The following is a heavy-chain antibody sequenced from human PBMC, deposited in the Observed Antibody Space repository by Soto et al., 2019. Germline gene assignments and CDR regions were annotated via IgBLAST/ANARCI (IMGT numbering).Heavy chain of an antibody. Sequence: SETLSLTCTVSGGSISSYYWSWIRQPPGKGLEWIGYIYYSGSTNYNPSLKSRVTISVDTSKNQFSLKLSSVTAADTAVYYCARVLAATLVDNWFDPWGQGTLVTVSS. CDR3: ARVLAATLVDNWFDP. D-gene: IGHD2-15*01. V-gene: IGHV4-59*13. CDR2: IYYSGST. J-gene: IGHJ5*02. CDR1: GGSISSYY.